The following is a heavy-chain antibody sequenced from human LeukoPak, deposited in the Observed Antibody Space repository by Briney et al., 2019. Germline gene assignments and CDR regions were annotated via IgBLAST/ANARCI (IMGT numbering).Heavy chain of an antibody. V-gene: IGHV3-49*03. CDR2: IRSKAYGGTT. CDR3: TRGHGVVIQNWFDP. J-gene: IGHJ5*02. D-gene: IGHD3-3*01. CDR1: GFTFGDYA. Sequence: GGSLRLSCTASGFTFGDYAMSWFRQAPGKGLEWVGFIRSKAYGGTTEYAASVKGRFTISRDDSKSIAYLQKNSLKTEDTAVYYCTRGHGVVIQNWFDPWGQGTLVTVSS.